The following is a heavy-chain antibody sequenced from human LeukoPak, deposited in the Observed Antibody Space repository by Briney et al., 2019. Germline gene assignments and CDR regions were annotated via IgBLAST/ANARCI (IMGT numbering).Heavy chain of an antibody. D-gene: IGHD2-2*01. CDR1: GFTFSSYG. J-gene: IGHJ4*02. Sequence: GRSLRLSCAASGFTFSSYGMHWVRQAPGKGLEWVAVISYDGSNKYYADSVKGRFTISRDNSKNTLHLQMNSLRAEDTAVYYCAKGVAVVVVPAAMDYWGQGTLVTVSS. V-gene: IGHV3-30*18. CDR3: AKGVAVVVVPAAMDY. CDR2: ISYDGSNK.